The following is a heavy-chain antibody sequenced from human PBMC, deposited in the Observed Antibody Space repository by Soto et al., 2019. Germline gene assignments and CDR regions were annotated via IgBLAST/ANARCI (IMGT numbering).Heavy chain of an antibody. J-gene: IGHJ4*02. V-gene: IGHV3-53*01. Sequence: PGGSLRLSCAASGLTVSTKYMNWIRQAPGKGLEWLGALYSGGSAYYADSVKGRFTISRDNTKNTLFLQMNSLRAEDTAVYYCAKERATTTAFDYWGQGALVTVSS. CDR1: GLTVSTKY. D-gene: IGHD4-17*01. CDR2: LYSGGSA. CDR3: AKERATTTAFDY.